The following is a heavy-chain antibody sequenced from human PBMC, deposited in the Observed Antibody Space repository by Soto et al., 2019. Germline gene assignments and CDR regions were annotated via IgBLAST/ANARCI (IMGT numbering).Heavy chain of an antibody. CDR1: VGTFSGYA. D-gene: IGHD3-22*01. Sequence: SVNVSCKASVGTFSGYAISWVRQAPGQGLEWMGGIIPIFGTANYAQRFQGRVTITADESTSAVYMELSSLRSEDTAVYYCARRASGDSSRYSYYFDYWGQGNLVTVSS. J-gene: IGHJ4*02. CDR3: ARRASGDSSRYSYYFDY. CDR2: IIPIFGTA. V-gene: IGHV1-69*13.